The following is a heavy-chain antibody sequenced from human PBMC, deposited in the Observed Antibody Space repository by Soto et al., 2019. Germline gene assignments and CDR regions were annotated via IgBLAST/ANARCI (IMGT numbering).Heavy chain of an antibody. CDR2: INHSGST. V-gene: IGHV4-34*01. J-gene: IGHJ6*03. CDR3: ARVRRVGYCSGGSCHAKGNYYMDV. CDR1: GGSFSGYY. Sequence: SETLSLTCAVYGGSFSGYYWSWIRQPPGKGLEWIGEINHSGSTNYNPSLKSRVTISVDTSKNQFSLKLSSVTAADTAVYYCARVRRVGYCSGGSCHAKGNYYMDVWGKGTTVTVSS. D-gene: IGHD2-15*01.